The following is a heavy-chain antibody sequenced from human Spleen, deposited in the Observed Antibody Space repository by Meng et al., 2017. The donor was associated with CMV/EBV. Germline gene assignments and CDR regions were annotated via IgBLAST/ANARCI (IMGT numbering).Heavy chain of an antibody. J-gene: IGHJ4*02. V-gene: IGHV1-2*04. D-gene: IGHD1-14*01. CDR3: ARPEVNGPFDY. Sequence: CTPSGYTFTGYYLHWVRQAPGQGLEWMGWINPKTGDTLYAQKFQGWVTMTRDTSINTAYMEVTRLTSGDTAIYYCARPEVNGPFDYWGQGALVTVSS. CDR2: INPKTGDT. CDR1: GYTFTGYY.